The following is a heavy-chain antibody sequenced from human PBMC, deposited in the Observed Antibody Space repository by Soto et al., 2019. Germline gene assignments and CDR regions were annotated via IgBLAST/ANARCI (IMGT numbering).Heavy chain of an antibody. V-gene: IGHV1-46*03. CDR2: INPSGGST. D-gene: IGHD2-15*01. CDR1: GYTFTSYY. CDR3: ARISTLGFCSGSRCYSGH. Sequence: ASVKVSCKASGYTFTSYYMHWVRQAPGQGLEWMGIINPSGGSTSYAQKFQGRVTMTRDTSTSTVYMELSSLRSEDTAVYYCARISTLGFCSGSRCYSGHGGQGTLVTVS. J-gene: IGHJ4*02.